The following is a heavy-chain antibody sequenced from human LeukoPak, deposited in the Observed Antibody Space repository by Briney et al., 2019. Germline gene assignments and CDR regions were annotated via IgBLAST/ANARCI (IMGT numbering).Heavy chain of an antibody. D-gene: IGHD6-13*01. CDR1: GFTFSSYG. CDR2: ISYDGSNK. CDR3: AKPSAAGHFDY. V-gene: IGHV3-30*18. J-gene: IGHJ4*02. Sequence: PGRSLRLSCAASGFTFSSYGMHWVRQAPGKGLEWVAVISYDGSNKYYADSVKGRFTIYRDNSKNTLYLQMNSLRAEDTAVYYCAKPSAAGHFDYWGQGTLVTVSS.